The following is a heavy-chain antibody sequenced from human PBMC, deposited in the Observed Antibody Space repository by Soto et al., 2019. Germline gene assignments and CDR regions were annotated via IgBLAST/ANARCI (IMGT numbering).Heavy chain of an antibody. CDR3: ARGLHYYDTSGYYPPWAFDI. CDR1: GGSIGSDS. Sequence: PSETLSLTCTVSGGSIGSDSWTWIRQPPGERLEWIAYMSYSGSTNYNPSLRSRVTISLDTSKNHFSLKLSSVTAADTAMYYCARGLHYYDTSGYYPPWAFDIWGQGTIVTVS. CDR2: MSYSGST. D-gene: IGHD3-22*01. J-gene: IGHJ3*02. V-gene: IGHV4-59*01.